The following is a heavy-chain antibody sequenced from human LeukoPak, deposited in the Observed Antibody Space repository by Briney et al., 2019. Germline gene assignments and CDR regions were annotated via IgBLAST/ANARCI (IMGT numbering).Heavy chain of an antibody. CDR1: GGSVSGSSYY. Sequence: SETLSLTCTVSGGSVSGSSYYWSWIRQPAGKGLEWIGRIYTSGSTNYNPSLKSRVTMSVDTSKSQISLKVNSVTAADTAVYYWARESYSSSYLFDFWGQGTLVTVSS. D-gene: IGHD6-6*01. CDR2: IYTSGST. V-gene: IGHV4-61*02. CDR3: ARESYSSSYLFDF. J-gene: IGHJ4*02.